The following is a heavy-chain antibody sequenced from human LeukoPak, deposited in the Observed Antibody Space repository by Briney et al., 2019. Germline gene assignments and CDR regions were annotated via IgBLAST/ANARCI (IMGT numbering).Heavy chain of an antibody. J-gene: IGHJ3*02. V-gene: IGHV3-30*04. CDR3: ARDPKGGYSYGWGAFDI. CDR2: ISFDGNNK. CDR1: GFTFSSNA. Sequence: GGSLRLSCAASGFTFSSNAMHWVRQAPGKGLEWVAIISFDGNNKYYADSVKGRFTISRDNSKNTLYLKMNSLRTEDTAVYYCARDPKGGYSYGWGAFDILGHGTMVTDSS. D-gene: IGHD5-18*01.